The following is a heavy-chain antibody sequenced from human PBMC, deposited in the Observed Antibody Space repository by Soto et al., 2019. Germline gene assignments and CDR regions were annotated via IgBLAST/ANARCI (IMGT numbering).Heavy chain of an antibody. V-gene: IGHV4-31*03. CDR1: GGSISSGGYY. CDR2: IYYSGST. D-gene: IGHD6-13*01. J-gene: IGHJ4*02. CDR3: ARCLAAGPFDY. Sequence: TSETLSLTCTVSGGSISSGGYYWSWIRQHPGKGLEWIGYIYYSGSTYYNPSLKSRVTISVDTSKNQFSLKLSSVTAADTAVYYCARCLAAGPFDYWGQGTLVTVSS.